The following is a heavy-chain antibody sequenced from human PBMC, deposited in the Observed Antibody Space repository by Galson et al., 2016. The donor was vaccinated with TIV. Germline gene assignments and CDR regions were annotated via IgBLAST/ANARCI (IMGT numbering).Heavy chain of an antibody. V-gene: IGHV3-11*01. CDR1: GFSFSDYY. CDR3: ARDCNGDNCYSSPMYFDY. CDR2: IGSRGTAI. D-gene: IGHD2-15*01. Sequence: SLRLSCAGSGFSFSDYYMSWIRQAPGKGLEWVSYIGSRGTAIYYADSVKGRYTISRDNAKNSLYLQINSLRVEDTAVYYCARDCNGDNCYSSPMYFDYWGQGALVTVSS. J-gene: IGHJ4*02.